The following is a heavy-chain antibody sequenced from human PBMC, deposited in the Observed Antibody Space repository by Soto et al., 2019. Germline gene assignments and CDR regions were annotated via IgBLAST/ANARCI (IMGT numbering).Heavy chain of an antibody. CDR2: ISAYNGNT. V-gene: IGHV1-18*01. D-gene: IGHD6-6*01. J-gene: IGHJ6*02. CDR1: GYTFTSYG. Sequence: ASVKVSCKASGYTFTSYGISWVRQAPGQGLEWMGWISAYNGNTNYAQKLQGRVTMTTDTSTSTAYMELRSLRSDDTAVYYCARRDEYSSSSGPDYYGMDVWGQGTTVTVSS. CDR3: ARRDEYSSSSGPDYYGMDV.